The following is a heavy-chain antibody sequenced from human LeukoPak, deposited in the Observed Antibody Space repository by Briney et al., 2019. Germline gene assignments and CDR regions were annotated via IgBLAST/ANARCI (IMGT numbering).Heavy chain of an antibody. D-gene: IGHD6-19*01. Sequence: GGSLRLSCAASGFTFSSYWMHWVRQAPGKGLVWVSRINSDGSSTSYADSVKGRFTISRDNAKNTLYLQMNSLRAEDTAVYYCGRIAVAGTYVDYWGQGTLVTVSS. CDR1: GFTFSSYW. CDR2: INSDGSST. J-gene: IGHJ4*02. CDR3: GRIAVAGTYVDY. V-gene: IGHV3-74*01.